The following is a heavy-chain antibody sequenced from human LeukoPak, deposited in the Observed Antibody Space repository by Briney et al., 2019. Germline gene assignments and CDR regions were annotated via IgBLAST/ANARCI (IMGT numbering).Heavy chain of an antibody. CDR2: IYSGGST. J-gene: IGHJ3*02. CDR1: GLTVSNNY. CDR3: ARDSRQDYYDSSGYLWFAFDI. V-gene: IGHV3-53*01. D-gene: IGHD3-22*01. Sequence: GGSLTLSCAASGLTVSNNYMSWVRQAPRRGREWVSVIYSGGSTYYADSVKGRFTISRDNSKNTLYLQMNSLRAEDAAVYYCARDSRQDYYDSSGYLWFAFDIWGQGTMVTVSS.